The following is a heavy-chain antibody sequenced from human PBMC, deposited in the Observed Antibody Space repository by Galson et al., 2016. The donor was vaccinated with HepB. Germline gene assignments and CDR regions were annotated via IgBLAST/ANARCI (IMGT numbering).Heavy chain of an antibody. J-gene: IGHJ6*02. D-gene: IGHD1-26*01. Sequence: SVKVSCKASGYTFTSFGITWVRQAPGQGLEWMGWISAYNGYTNYAQNLQGRVTMTTHTPTSTVYMELRSLRSDDTAVYYCARGGGGTYFENYYYGMDVWGQGTTVTVSS. CDR1: GYTFTSFG. V-gene: IGHV1-18*01. CDR3: ARGGGGTYFENYYYGMDV. CDR2: ISAYNGYT.